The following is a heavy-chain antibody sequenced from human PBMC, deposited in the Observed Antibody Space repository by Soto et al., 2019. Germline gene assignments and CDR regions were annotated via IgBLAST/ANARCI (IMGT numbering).Heavy chain of an antibody. V-gene: IGHV4-59*08. Sequence: TETLSLTCTVSGASISSDYWSWIRQPPGKGLEWIGYAYSSGSAIYNPSLKSRVTISLDTSKSQFSLKLSSVTAADTAVYYCARRTISGVITDYFDYWGQGTLVTVSS. CDR2: AYSSGSA. CDR3: ARRTISGVITDYFDY. CDR1: GASISSDY. J-gene: IGHJ4*02. D-gene: IGHD3-3*01.